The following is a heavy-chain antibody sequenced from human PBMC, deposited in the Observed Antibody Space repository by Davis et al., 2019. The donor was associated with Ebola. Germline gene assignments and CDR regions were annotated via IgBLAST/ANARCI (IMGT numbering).Heavy chain of an antibody. D-gene: IGHD6-13*01. CDR2: IKSKTDGGTT. CDR3: TTIKQQLILSSTW. Sequence: PGGSLRLSCAASGFTFSNAWMSWVRQAPGKGLEWVGRIKSKTDGGTTDYAAPVKGRFTISRDDSKNTLYLQMNSLKTEDTAVYYCTTIKQQLILSSTWWGQGTLVTVSS. J-gene: IGHJ4*02. V-gene: IGHV3-15*01. CDR1: GFTFSNAW.